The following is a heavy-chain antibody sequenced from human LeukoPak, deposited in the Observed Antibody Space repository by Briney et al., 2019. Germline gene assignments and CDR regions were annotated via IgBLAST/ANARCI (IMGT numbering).Heavy chain of an antibody. D-gene: IGHD3-3*01. V-gene: IGHV1-18*01. J-gene: IGHJ4*02. CDR2: ISAYNGST. Sequence: ASVKVSCKASGYTFTSYGISWVRQAPGQGLEWMGWISAYNGSTNYAQKLQGRVTMTTDTSTSTAYMELRSLRSDDTAVYYCARVQGNEIFGVVKWYNDYWGQGTLVTVSS. CDR3: ARVQGNEIFGVVKWYNDY. CDR1: GYTFTSYG.